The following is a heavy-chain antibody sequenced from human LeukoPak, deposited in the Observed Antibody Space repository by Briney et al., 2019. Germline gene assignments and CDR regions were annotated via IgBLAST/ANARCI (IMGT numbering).Heavy chain of an antibody. D-gene: IGHD3-3*01. CDR3: ARDYDFWSGYYSPTRGYFGY. Sequence: GGSLRLSCAASGFTFSGSGMHWVRQAPGKGLEGVTFIRDDGSNKYYTDSVEGRFTISRDNSKNTLYLQMDSLRAEDTAVYYCARDYDFWSGYYSPTRGYFGYWGQGTLVTVSS. CDR1: GFTFSGSG. CDR2: IRDDGSNK. V-gene: IGHV3-30*02. J-gene: IGHJ4*02.